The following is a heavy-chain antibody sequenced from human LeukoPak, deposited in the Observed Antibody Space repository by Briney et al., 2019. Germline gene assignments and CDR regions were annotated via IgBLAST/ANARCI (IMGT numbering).Heavy chain of an antibody. J-gene: IGHJ4*02. CDR3: AKGYLYFDY. V-gene: IGHV3-66*01. Sequence: GGSLRLSCAASEFSVGSNYMTWVRQAPGKGLEWVSLIYSGGSTYYADSVKGRFTISRDNSKNTLYLQMNSLRAEDTALYYCAKGYLYFDYWGQGTLVTVSS. CDR1: EFSVGSNY. CDR2: IYSGGST. D-gene: IGHD1-1*01.